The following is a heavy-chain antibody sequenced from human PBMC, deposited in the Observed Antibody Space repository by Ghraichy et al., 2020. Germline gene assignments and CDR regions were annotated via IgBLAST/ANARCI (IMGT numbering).Heavy chain of an antibody. Sequence: SETLSLTCAVYGGSFSGYYWSWIRQPPGKGLEWIGEINHSGSTNYNPSLKSRVTISVDTSKNQFSLKLSSVTAADTAVYYCARGGPKYYDILTGYYGGYYYYYMDVWGKGTTVTVSS. D-gene: IGHD3-9*01. J-gene: IGHJ6*03. CDR3: ARGGPKYYDILTGYYGGYYYYYMDV. CDR1: GGSFSGYY. V-gene: IGHV4-34*01. CDR2: INHSGST.